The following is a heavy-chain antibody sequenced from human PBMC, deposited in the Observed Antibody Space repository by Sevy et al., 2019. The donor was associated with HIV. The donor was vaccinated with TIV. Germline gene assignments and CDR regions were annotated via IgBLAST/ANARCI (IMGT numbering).Heavy chain of an antibody. CDR2: IKSKTDGGTI. CDR3: STDPIIVLLVTDGMDV. V-gene: IGHV3-15*01. D-gene: IGHD2-8*02. Sequence: GGSLRLSCAASGFTFSYAWMTWVRQAPGKGLEWVGRIKSKTDGGTIDYAAHVKGRFTISSDDSKNTLYLQMNSLKSEDTAVYYCSTDPIIVLLVTDGMDVWGQGTTVTVSS. CDR1: GFTFSYAW. J-gene: IGHJ6*02.